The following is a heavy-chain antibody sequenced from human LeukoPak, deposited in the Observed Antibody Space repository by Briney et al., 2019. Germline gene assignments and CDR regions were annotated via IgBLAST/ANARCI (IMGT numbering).Heavy chain of an antibody. J-gene: IGHJ6*03. D-gene: IGHD2-2*01. V-gene: IGHV4-59*01. Sequence: SETLSLTCTVSGGSISDYYWSWIRQPPGKGLEWIGYIYYSGSTTYNHSLKSRVTMSVDTAKNQFSQKLRSVTAADTAVYYCARGDFCSSSSCYLRPMDVWGKGTTVTVSS. CDR3: ARGDFCSSSSCYLRPMDV. CDR2: IYYSGST. CDR1: GGSISDYY.